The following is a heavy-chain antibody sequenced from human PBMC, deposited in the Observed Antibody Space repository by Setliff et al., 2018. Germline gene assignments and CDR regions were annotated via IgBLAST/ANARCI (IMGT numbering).Heavy chain of an antibody. J-gene: IGHJ4*02. D-gene: IGHD2-21*01. Sequence: PGGSLRLSCAVSGFTFSDYSLNWVRQAPGKGLEWVSSISSSSSYIFYADSVKGRFTISRDNAKNSVYLQMNSLRAEDTAIYFCARDSPIRLGVIPSWGPGTLVTVSS. CDR1: GFTFSDYS. CDR3: ARDSPIRLGVIPS. V-gene: IGHV3-21*01. CDR2: ISSSSSYI.